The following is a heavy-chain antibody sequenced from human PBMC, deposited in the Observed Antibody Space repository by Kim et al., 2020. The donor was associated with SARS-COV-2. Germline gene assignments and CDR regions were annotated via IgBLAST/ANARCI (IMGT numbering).Heavy chain of an antibody. CDR2: IYYSGST. J-gene: IGHJ4*02. CDR1: GGSISSYY. D-gene: IGHD6-13*01. Sequence: SETLSLTCTVSGGSISSYYWSWIRQPPGKGLEWIGYIYYSGSTNYNPSLKSRVTISVDTSKNQFSLKLSSVTAADTAVYYCASAPYAGYSSSWYYWGQGTLVTVSS. CDR3: ASAPYAGYSSSWYY. V-gene: IGHV4-59*13.